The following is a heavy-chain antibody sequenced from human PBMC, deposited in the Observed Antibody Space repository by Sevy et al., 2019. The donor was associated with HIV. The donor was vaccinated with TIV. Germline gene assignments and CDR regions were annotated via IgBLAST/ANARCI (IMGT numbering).Heavy chain of an antibody. V-gene: IGHV3-30-3*01. D-gene: IGHD1-26*01. CDR1: GFTFSSYA. CDR3: ARDQEATIIFDY. J-gene: IGHJ4*02. CDR2: ISYDGSNK. Sequence: GGSLRLSCAASGFTFSSYAMHWVRQAPGKGLEWVAVISYDGSNKYYADSVKGRFTISRDNSKNTLHLQMNSLRAEDTAVYYCARDQEATIIFDYWGQGTLVTVSS.